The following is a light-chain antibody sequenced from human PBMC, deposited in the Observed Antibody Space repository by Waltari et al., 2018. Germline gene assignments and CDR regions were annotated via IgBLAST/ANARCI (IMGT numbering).Light chain of an antibody. V-gene: IGKV1-39*01. CDR2: TVS. CDR3: QQTHTTPYT. J-gene: IGKJ2*01. Sequence: DIQMTQSPASLSASVGETVTITCRASQSITKYLTWYQQKAGEVPKLLMFTVSTLQRGVSSRFSGRGSGTNFTLTITSLQREDFATYHCQQTHTTPYTFGQGTKLEI. CDR1: QSITKY.